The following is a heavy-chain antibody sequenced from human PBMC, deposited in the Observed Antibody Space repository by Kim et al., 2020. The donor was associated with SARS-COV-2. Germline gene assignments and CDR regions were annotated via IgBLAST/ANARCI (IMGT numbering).Heavy chain of an antibody. Sequence: SETLSLTCTVSGDFISGSIYYWGWIRQPPGQGLQWIGAIYSSGSTYYTPSLKSRVTISMDTSKNQFSLKLSSVSAAETAVYYCARLTSLVRGVIEYWGQGALVTVSS. CDR1: GDFISGSIYY. V-gene: IGHV4-39*07. CDR3: ARLTSLVRGVIEY. D-gene: IGHD3-10*01. CDR2: IYSSGST. J-gene: IGHJ4*02.